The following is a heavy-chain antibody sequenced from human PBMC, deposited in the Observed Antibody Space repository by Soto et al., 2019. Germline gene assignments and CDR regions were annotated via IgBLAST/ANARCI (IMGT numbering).Heavy chain of an antibody. CDR1: GGSISSSSYY. J-gene: IGHJ4*02. D-gene: IGHD3-3*01. CDR3: ARVVRVWSGYPHYFDY. Sequence: SETLSLTCTVSGGSISSSSYYWGWIRQPPGKGLEWIGSIYYSGSTNYNPSLKSRVTISVDKSKNQFSLKLSSVTAADTAVYYCARVVRVWSGYPHYFDYWGQGTLVTVSS. V-gene: IGHV4-39*07. CDR2: IYYSGST.